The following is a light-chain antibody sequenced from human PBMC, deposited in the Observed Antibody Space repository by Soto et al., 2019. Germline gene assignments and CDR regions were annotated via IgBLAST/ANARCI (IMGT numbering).Light chain of an antibody. CDR2: EVS. CDR1: SSDVGDYKF. V-gene: IGLV2-8*01. CDR3: SSYAGNNNVV. J-gene: IGLJ2*01. Sequence: QSALTQPPSASGSPEQSVTISCTGTSSDVGDYKFVSWYQQHPGKAPKLMIYEVSRRPSGVPDRFSGSKSGNTASLTVSGLQAEDEADYYCSSYAGNNNVVFGGGTKLTVL.